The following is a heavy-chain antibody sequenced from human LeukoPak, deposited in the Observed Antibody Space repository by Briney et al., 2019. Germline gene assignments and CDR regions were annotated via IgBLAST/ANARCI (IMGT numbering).Heavy chain of an antibody. CDR3: ARARVIPASFDD. D-gene: IGHD3-16*02. CDR2: IYTSGRT. Sequence: PSETLSLTCTVSGGSISFGSYYWTWIRQPAGKGLEWLGRIYTSGRTYYNPSLRSRVTISMDTSMNQFSLRLNSVTAADTAVYYCARARVIPASFDDWGQGTLVTVSP. V-gene: IGHV4-61*02. J-gene: IGHJ4*02. CDR1: GGSISFGSYY.